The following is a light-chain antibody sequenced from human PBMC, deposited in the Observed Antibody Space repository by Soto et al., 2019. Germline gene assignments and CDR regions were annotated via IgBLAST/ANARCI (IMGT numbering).Light chain of an antibody. J-gene: IGKJ1*01. CDR3: QQRSNWPWT. Sequence: EIVMTQSPATLSVSPGERATLSCRASQSVSSNLAWYQQKPGQAPRLLIYGASTRATAVPARFSGSGSGTDFTLTISSLEPEDFAVYYCQQRSNWPWTFGQGTKVDIK. V-gene: IGKV3-15*01. CDR2: GAS. CDR1: QSVSSN.